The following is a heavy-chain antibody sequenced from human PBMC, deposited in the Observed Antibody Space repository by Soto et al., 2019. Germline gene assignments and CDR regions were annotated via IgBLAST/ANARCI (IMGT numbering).Heavy chain of an antibody. Sequence: QVRLVQSGPEVRKPGASVKISCEASGYSFTGHYLHWVRQAPGHGLEWMGWINPNSGGTNYAQKVQDWISITRDKALSTVYMDLSSLRSEDTAMYYCAKSDGAEENDAFDIWGQGTMISVS. CDR2: INPNSGGT. V-gene: IGHV1-2*04. CDR3: AKSDGAEENDAFDI. D-gene: IGHD3-16*01. J-gene: IGHJ3*02. CDR1: GYSFTGHY.